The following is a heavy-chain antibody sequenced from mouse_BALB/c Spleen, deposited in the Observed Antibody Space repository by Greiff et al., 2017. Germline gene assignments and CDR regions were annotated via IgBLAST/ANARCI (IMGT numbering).Heavy chain of an antibody. D-gene: IGHD1-1*01. Sequence: VQLQESGPQLVRPGASVKISCKASGYSFTSYWMHWVKQRPGQGLEWIGMIDPSDSETRLNQKFKDKATLTVDKSSSTAYMQLSSPTSEDSAVYYCAKGYYGSSYGAYWGQGTLVTVSA. CDR1: GYSFTSYW. V-gene: IGHV1-74*04. CDR2: IDPSDSET. J-gene: IGHJ3*01. CDR3: AKGYYGSSYGAY.